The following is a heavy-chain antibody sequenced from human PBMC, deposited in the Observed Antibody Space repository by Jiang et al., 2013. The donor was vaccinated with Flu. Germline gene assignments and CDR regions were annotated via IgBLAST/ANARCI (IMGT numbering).Heavy chain of an antibody. V-gene: IGHV6-1*01. J-gene: IGHJ6*02. CDR3: VRGSPHYYAMGV. Sequence: SQTLSLTCAISGDSVSSDSAAWNWVRQSPSRGLEWLGRTYYGSQWYNEYATSVQSRITIKPDTSKNQFSLQLNSVTPEDTAVYYCVRGSPHYYAMGVWDQGTTVTVSS. CDR1: GDSVSSDSAA. CDR2: TYYGSQWYN.